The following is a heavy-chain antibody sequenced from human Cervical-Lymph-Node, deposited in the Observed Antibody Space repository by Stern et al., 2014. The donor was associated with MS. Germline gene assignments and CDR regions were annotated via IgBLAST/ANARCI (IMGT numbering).Heavy chain of an antibody. Sequence: QVQLLQPGAEVKKPGSSVKVSCKASGGTFSSYAVNWVRQAPGQGLEWMGGIIPIFGRANYAQKFQGRVTITADESTNTSYMELSSLRSEDTAVYFCARASTRGFDYWGQGTLVTVSS. CDR3: ARASTRGFDY. D-gene: IGHD2/OR15-2a*01. V-gene: IGHV1-69*01. CDR2: IIPIFGRA. CDR1: GGTFSSYA. J-gene: IGHJ4*02.